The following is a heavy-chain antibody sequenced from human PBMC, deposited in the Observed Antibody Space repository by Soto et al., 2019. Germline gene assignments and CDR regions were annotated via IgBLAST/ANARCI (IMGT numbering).Heavy chain of an antibody. V-gene: IGHV3-30*18. CDR3: AKETRSRAVTATRVNGMDV. Sequence: QVQLVESGGGVVQPGRSLRLSCAPSGFSFSDFGMHWVRQAPGKGLEWVAAILHDGTNQYYGDSVKGRFSISRDHSNNRLYLQMNNLKVEDSAIYYCAKETRSRAVTATRVNGMDVWGQGTTVTVSS. D-gene: IGHD2-21*02. J-gene: IGHJ6*02. CDR1: GFSFSDFG. CDR2: ILHDGTNQ.